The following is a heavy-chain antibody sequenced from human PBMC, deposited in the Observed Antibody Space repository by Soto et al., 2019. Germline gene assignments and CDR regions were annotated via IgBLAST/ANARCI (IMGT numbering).Heavy chain of an antibody. CDR3: DRVLGNCGLAF. CDR2: TYYRSKWYN. CDR1: GDSVSSSSVT. D-gene: IGHD2-21*01. J-gene: IGHJ4*02. V-gene: IGHV6-1*01. Sequence: SQTLSLTCAISGDSVSSSSVTWNWIRQSPSRGLEWLGRTYYRSKWYNDYAESVKSRITINPDTSKNQFSLHLNSVTPEDTAVCCVDRVLGNCGLAFGGRGTLVPVP.